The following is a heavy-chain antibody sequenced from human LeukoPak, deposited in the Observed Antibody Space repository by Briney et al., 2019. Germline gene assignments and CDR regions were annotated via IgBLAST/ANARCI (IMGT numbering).Heavy chain of an antibody. CDR3: ATRGIDMEHDDAFDI. CDR1: GFTFSSYG. CDR2: ISYDGSNK. Sequence: GGSLRLSCAASGFTFSSYGMHWVRQAPGKGLEWVAVISYDGSNKYYADSVKGRFTISRDNSKNTLYLQMNSLRAEDTAVYYCATRGIDMEHDDAFDIWGQGTMVTVSS. D-gene: IGHD3-9*01. J-gene: IGHJ3*02. V-gene: IGHV3-30*03.